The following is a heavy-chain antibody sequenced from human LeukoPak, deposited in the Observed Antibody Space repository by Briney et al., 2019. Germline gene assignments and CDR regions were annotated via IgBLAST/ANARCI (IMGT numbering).Heavy chain of an antibody. V-gene: IGHV1-46*01. J-gene: IGHJ4*02. CDR3: ARDGIVGATAHYFDY. CDR2: INPSGGST. D-gene: IGHD1-26*01. Sequence: ASVKVSCKASGCTFTSYYMHWVRQAPGQGLEWMGIINPSGGSTSYAQKFQGRVTMTRDTSTSTVYMELSSLRSEDTAVYYCARDGIVGATAHYFDYWGQGTLVTVSS. CDR1: GCTFTSYY.